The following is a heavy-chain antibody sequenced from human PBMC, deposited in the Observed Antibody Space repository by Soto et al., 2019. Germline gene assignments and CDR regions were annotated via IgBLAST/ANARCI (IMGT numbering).Heavy chain of an antibody. J-gene: IGHJ4*02. CDR3: ARDPSASLYYFDY. D-gene: IGHD6-6*01. CDR2: INDGNGNI. V-gene: IGHV1-3*01. Sequence: ASVKVSCKASGYTFTSYAMHWVRHADDQSFEWIGRINDGNGNIQSALKFQGRVTFTRDSSQSRAYMELSGLRYEDTAVYYCARDPSASLYYFDYWGQGTLVTVSS. CDR1: GYTFTSYA.